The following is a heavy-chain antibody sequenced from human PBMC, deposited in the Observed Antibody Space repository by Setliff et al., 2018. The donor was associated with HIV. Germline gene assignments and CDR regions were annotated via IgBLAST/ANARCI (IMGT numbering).Heavy chain of an antibody. V-gene: IGHV4-31*03. CDR3: ARGRYFRDISDSLFDF. Sequence: SETLSLTCSVSGGSISTNYYYWGWIRQHPGKGLEWIGYIYNSGTTFYNPSLESRLIMSVDPSKNQFSLKLTSVTAADTAVYYCARGRYFRDISDSLFDFWGQGTLVTVSS. CDR1: GGSISTNYYY. J-gene: IGHJ4*02. D-gene: IGHD2-21*01. CDR2: IYNSGTT.